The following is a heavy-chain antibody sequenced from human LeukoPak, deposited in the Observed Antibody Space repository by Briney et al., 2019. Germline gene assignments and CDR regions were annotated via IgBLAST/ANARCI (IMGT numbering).Heavy chain of an antibody. Sequence: GGSLRLSCEASGFTFSSYGMHWVGQAPGKGLEWVAFIRYDGSNKYYADSVKGRFTISRDNSKNTLYLQMNSLRAEDTAVYYCARDTRGALDYWGQGTLVTVSS. CDR3: ARDTRGALDY. J-gene: IGHJ4*02. CDR1: GFTFSSYG. D-gene: IGHD1-26*01. CDR2: IRYDGSNK. V-gene: IGHV3-30*02.